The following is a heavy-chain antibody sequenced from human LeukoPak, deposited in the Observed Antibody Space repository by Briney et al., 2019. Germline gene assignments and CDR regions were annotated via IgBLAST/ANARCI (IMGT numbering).Heavy chain of an antibody. Sequence: SDTLSLTCTVSGGSISSYYWSWIRQPPGKGLEWIGYIYTSGSTNYNPSLKSRVTISVDTSKNQFSLKLSSVTAADTAVYYCVRVRLGSYGWFDPWGQGTLVTVSS. J-gene: IGHJ5*02. CDR3: VRVRLGSYGWFDP. CDR1: GGSISSYY. V-gene: IGHV4-4*09. D-gene: IGHD1-26*01. CDR2: IYTSGST.